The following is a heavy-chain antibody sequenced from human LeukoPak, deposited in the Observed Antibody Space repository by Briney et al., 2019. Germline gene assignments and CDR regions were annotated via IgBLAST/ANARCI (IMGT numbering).Heavy chain of an antibody. CDR3: AKLVYDTVDY. J-gene: IGHJ4*02. V-gene: IGHV3-30*02. D-gene: IGHD2-8*01. CDR2: IRYDGNDK. Sequence: GGSLTLSCAASGFTFSSYGMHWVRQAPGKGLEWVALIRYDGNDKFYADSVKGRFAISRDNSKNTLYLQMNSLRPEDTAVYYCAKLVYDTVDYWGQGTLVTVSS. CDR1: GFTFSSYG.